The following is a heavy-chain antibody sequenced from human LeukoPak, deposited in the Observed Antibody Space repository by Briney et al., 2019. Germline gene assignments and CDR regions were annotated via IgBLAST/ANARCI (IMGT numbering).Heavy chain of an antibody. V-gene: IGHV4-34*01. CDR1: GGPFTNYY. Sequence: PSETLSLTCAVYGGPFTNYYWSWIRQPPGKGLEWIGEINHLGFTVYNLSLKSRVTISADTSNNQFSLNLTSVTAADTAVYFCARGSYTSGFYYAPWDYWGQGTLVTVSS. J-gene: IGHJ4*02. CDR2: INHLGFT. CDR3: ARGSYTSGFYYAPWDY. D-gene: IGHD3-22*01.